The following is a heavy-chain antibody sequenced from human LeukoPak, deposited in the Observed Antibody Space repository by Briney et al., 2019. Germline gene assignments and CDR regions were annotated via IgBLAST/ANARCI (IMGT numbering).Heavy chain of an antibody. CDR1: GFTFSSYS. J-gene: IGHJ5*02. D-gene: IGHD1-1*01. V-gene: IGHV3-48*04. CDR3: ARIWSARDWFDP. Sequence: GGSLRLSCAASGFTFSSYSMNWVRQAPGKGLEWISYIKKRSAATYYADSVAGRFVISRDDAKNSLNLHLTNLRVEDTATYFCARIWSARDWFDPWGQGT. CDR2: IKKRSAAT.